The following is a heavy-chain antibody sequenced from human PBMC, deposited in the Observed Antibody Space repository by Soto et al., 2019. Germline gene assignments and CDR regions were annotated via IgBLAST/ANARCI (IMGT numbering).Heavy chain of an antibody. J-gene: IGHJ6*02. CDR3: TTRPYYYDSSGYRYYYYGMDV. V-gene: IGHV3-15*07. D-gene: IGHD3-22*01. CDR2: IKSKTDGGTT. Sequence: GGSLRLSCAASGFSFSNACMNWVRQDPGKGLEWVGRIKSKTDGGTTDYAAPVKGRFTISRDDSKNTLYLQMNSLKTEDTAVYYCTTRPYYYDSSGYRYYYYGMDVWGQGTTVTVSS. CDR1: GFSFSNAC.